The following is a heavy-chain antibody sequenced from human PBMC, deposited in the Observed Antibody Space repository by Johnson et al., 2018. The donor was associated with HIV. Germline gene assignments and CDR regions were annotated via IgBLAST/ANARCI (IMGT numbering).Heavy chain of an antibody. Sequence: QVQLVESGGGLVQPGGSLRLSCAASGFTVSSNYMSWVRQAPGRGLEWVSYISSSGLTIYYADSVKGRFTISRDNATNTLYLQMNSLRAEDTAVYYCARQLKYYYDSSGYYYLSSAAFDIWGQGTMVTVSS. J-gene: IGHJ3*02. CDR2: ISSSGLTI. V-gene: IGHV3-11*04. D-gene: IGHD3-22*01. CDR1: GFTVSSNY. CDR3: ARQLKYYYDSSGYYYLSSAAFDI.